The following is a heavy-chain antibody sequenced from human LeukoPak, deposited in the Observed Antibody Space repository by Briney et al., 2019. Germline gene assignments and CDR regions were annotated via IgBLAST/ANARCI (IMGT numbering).Heavy chain of an antibody. CDR2: ISGSGGST. V-gene: IGHV3-23*01. D-gene: IGHD3-10*01. Sequence: GGSLRLSCAASGFTVSSNEMSWVRQAPGKELEWVSAISGSGGSTYYADSVKGRFTISRDNSKNTLYLQMNSLRAEDTAVYYCVRWYGGSGLENYYYYMDVWGKGTTVTISS. CDR3: VRWYGGSGLENYYYYMDV. J-gene: IGHJ6*03. CDR1: GFTVSSNE.